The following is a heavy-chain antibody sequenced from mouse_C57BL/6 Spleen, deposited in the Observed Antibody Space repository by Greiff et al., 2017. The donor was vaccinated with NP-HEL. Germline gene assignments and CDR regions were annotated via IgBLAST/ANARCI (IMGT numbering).Heavy chain of an antibody. CDR2: ISDGGSYT. D-gene: IGHD1-1*01. CDR3: ARDVYYYSYFDY. Sequence: DVMLVESGGGLVKPGGSLKLSCAASGFTFSSYAMSWVRQTPEKRMEWVATISDGGSYTYYPDNVKARFTISRDTAKNNLYLQMSHLKSEDTAMYYCARDVYYYSYFDYWGQGTTLTVSA. J-gene: IGHJ2*01. V-gene: IGHV5-4*01. CDR1: GFTFSSYA.